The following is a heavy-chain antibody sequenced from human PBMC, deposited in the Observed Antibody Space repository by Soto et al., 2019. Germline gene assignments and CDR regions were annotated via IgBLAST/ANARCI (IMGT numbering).Heavy chain of an antibody. J-gene: IGHJ4*02. Sequence: EVQLVESGGGLVQPGGSLRLSCAASGFTVRSDFMSWVRQAPGKGLEWVSILHRDGNTYYANSVKGRFTISRDNSKNTLYPPMNSLRAEDTSVYYCATRGEWGQGTLVTVSS. D-gene: IGHD2-21*01. CDR2: LHRDGNT. CDR1: GFTVRSDF. CDR3: ATRGE. V-gene: IGHV3-66*01.